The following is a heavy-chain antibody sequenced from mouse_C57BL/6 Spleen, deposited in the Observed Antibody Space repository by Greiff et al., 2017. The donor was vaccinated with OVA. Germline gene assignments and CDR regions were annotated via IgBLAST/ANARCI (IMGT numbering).Heavy chain of an antibody. J-gene: IGHJ3*01. D-gene: IGHD2-5*01. CDR3: PRPGVYSNYAY. V-gene: IGHV6-6*01. CDR1: GFTFSDAW. CDR2: ISNKANYPAT. Sequence: EVKLMESGGGLVQPGASMKLSCAASGFTFSDAWMDWVRQSPEKGLEWVAEISNKANYPATYYAETVKGRFTISREDTKSSVYLQMNSLRAEDTVMYYCPRPGVYSNYAYWGQGTLVTVSA.